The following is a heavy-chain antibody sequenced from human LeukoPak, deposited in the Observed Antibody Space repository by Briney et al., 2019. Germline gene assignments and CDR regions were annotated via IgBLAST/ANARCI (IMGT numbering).Heavy chain of an antibody. Sequence: GGSLRLSCAASGFTFSSYAMSWVRQAPGKGLEWVSAISGSGASTYFADSVKGRFTISIDNSKNTLYLQMNSLRAEDTAVYYCAKHRTTVTPLPRIDYWGQGTLVTVSS. J-gene: IGHJ4*02. CDR1: GFTFSSYA. CDR3: AKHRTTVTPLPRIDY. V-gene: IGHV3-23*01. D-gene: IGHD4-17*01. CDR2: ISGSGAST.